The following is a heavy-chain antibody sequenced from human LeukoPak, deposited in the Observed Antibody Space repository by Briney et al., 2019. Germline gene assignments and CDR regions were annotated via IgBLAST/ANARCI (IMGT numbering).Heavy chain of an antibody. V-gene: IGHV4-31*03. CDR1: GGSISSGGYY. D-gene: IGHD3-3*01. CDR3: ARDNFVLYDFYGMDV. CDR2: IYYSGST. Sequence: SETLSLTCTVSGGSISSGGYYWSWIRQHPGKGLEWIGYIYYSGSTYYNPSLKSRVTISVDTSKNQFSLKLSSVTAADTAVYYCARDNFVLYDFYGMDVWGQGTTVTVSS. J-gene: IGHJ6*02.